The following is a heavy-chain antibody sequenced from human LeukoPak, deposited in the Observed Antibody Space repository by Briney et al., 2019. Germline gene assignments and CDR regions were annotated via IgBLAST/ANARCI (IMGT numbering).Heavy chain of an antibody. V-gene: IGHV3-23*01. J-gene: IGHJ4*02. CDR3: AKDSLDSQLLWFGELYDY. CDR1: GFTFSSYA. D-gene: IGHD3-10*01. CDR2: ISGSGGST. Sequence: GGSLRLSCAASGFTFSSYAMSWVRQAPGKGLEWVSAISGSGGSTYYADSVKGRFTISRDSSKNTLYLQMNSLRAEDTAVYYCAKDSLDSQLLWFGELYDYWGQGTLVTVSS.